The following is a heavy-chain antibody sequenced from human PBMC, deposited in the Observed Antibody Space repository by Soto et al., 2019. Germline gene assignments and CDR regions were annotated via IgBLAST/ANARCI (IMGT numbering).Heavy chain of an antibody. Sequence: GASVKVSCKTSGYTLSSFLIHWVRQAPGQRLEWMGSINTGNGNTRYSQKFQGRVTFTRDTSASTAYMELSTLSSEDTAVYYCAKENSPLDYWGQGTLVTVSS. V-gene: IGHV1-3*04. CDR2: INTGNGNT. J-gene: IGHJ4*02. CDR1: GYTLSSFL. CDR3: AKENSPLDY.